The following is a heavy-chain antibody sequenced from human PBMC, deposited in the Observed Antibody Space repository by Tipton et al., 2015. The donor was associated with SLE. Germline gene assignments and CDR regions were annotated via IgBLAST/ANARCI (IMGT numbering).Heavy chain of an antibody. CDR3: ARDFGYGGNSGGY. CDR1: GGSFSGYY. Sequence: TLSLTCAVYGGSFSGYYWSWIRQPPGKGLEWIGEINHSGGTNYNPSLKSRVTISVDTSKNQFSLKLSSVTAADTAVYYCARDFGYGGNSGGYWGQGTLVTVSS. D-gene: IGHD4-23*01. CDR2: INHSGGT. J-gene: IGHJ4*02. V-gene: IGHV4-34*01.